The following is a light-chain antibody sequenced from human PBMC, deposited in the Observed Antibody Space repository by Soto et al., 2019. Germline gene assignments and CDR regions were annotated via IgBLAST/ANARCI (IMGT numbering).Light chain of an antibody. CDR2: GDF. CDR1: QSVSIN. J-gene: IGKJ1*01. Sequence: EIVMTQSPATLSVSPGERATVSCRASQSVSINFAWYQQRPGQAPRLLIYGDFNRATGIPARFSGTGSGTEFTLSISSLQPEDAAVYYCQQFNTCPTTFGQGTKLEI. CDR3: QQFNTCPTT. V-gene: IGKV3-15*01.